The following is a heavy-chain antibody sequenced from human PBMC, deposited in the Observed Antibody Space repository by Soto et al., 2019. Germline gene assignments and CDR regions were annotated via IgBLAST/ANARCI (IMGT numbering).Heavy chain of an antibody. CDR2: INHSGST. J-gene: IGHJ4*02. CDR3: ARGDYYGSGSPTRY. CDR1: GGSFSGYY. D-gene: IGHD3-10*01. V-gene: IGHV4-34*01. Sequence: SETLSLTCAVYGGSFSGYYWSWIRQPPGKGLEWIGEINHSGSTNYNPSLKSRVTISVDTSKNQFSLKLSSVTAADTAVYYCARGDYYGSGSPTRYWGQGTLVTVSP.